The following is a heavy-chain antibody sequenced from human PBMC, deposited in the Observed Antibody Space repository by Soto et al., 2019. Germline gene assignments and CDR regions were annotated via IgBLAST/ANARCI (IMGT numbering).Heavy chain of an antibody. J-gene: IGHJ6*03. CDR1: GYTFTSYD. V-gene: IGHV1-8*01. Sequence: QVQLVQSGAEVKKPGASVKVSCKASGYTFTSYDINWVRQATGQGLEWMGWMNPNSGNTGYAQKFQGRVTMTRNTSISTAYMELSSLRSEDTAVYYCARGRSFTMVRGVIPREGHMDVWGKGTTVTVSS. CDR3: ARGRSFTMVRGVIPREGHMDV. D-gene: IGHD3-10*01. CDR2: MNPNSGNT.